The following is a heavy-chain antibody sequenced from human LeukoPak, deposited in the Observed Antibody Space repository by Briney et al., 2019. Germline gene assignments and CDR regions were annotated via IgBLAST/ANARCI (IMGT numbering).Heavy chain of an antibody. CDR1: GGSISSYY. V-gene: IGHV4-59*01. Sequence: PSETLSLTCTVSGGSISSYYWSWIRQPPGKGLEWIGYIYYSGSTNYNPSLKSRVTISVDTSKNQFSLKLSSVTAADTAVYYCASLGYGYFDWSLDYWGQGTLVTVSS. CDR2: IYYSGST. D-gene: IGHD3-9*01. CDR3: ASLGYGYFDWSLDY. J-gene: IGHJ4*02.